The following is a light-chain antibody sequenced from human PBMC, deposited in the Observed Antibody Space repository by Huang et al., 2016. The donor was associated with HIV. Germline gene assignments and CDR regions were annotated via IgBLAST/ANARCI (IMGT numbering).Light chain of an antibody. Sequence: DIVMTQSPLSLPVTPGEPASISCRSSQSLLHRNGYNYLDWYLQKPGQSPQLLIYLGSNRASGVPDRFSGSGSGTDFTLKSSRVEAEDVGIYYCMQAIQSPTFGPGTKVDIK. CDR3: MQAIQSPT. J-gene: IGKJ3*01. CDR1: QSLLHRNGYNY. V-gene: IGKV2-28*01. CDR2: LGS.